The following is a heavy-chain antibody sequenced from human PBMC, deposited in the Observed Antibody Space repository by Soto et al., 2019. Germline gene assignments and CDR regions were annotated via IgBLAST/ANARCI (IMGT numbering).Heavy chain of an antibody. V-gene: IGHV3-30-3*01. Sequence: GGSLRLSCAASGFTFSSYAMHWVRQAPGKGLEWVAVISYDGSNKYYADSVKGRLTISRDNSKNTLYLQMNSLRAEDTAVYYCARDTIAVAGKPLDYWGQGTLVTVSS. CDR1: GFTFSSYA. D-gene: IGHD6-19*01. J-gene: IGHJ4*02. CDR3: ARDTIAVAGKPLDY. CDR2: ISYDGSNK.